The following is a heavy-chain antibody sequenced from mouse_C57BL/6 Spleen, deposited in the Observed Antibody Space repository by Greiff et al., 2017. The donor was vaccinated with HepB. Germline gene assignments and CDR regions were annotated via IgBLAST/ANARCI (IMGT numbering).Heavy chain of an antibody. D-gene: IGHD1-3*01. V-gene: IGHV1-80*01. CDR2: IYPGDGDT. CDR1: GYAFSSYW. J-gene: IGHJ4*01. Sequence: QVQLKQSGAELVKPGASVKISCKASGYAFSSYWMNWVKQRPGKGLEWIGQIYPGDGDTNYNGKFKGKATLTADKSSSTAYMQLSSLTSEDSAVYFCARSGAHPYYAMDYWGQGTSVTVSS. CDR3: ARSGAHPYYAMDY.